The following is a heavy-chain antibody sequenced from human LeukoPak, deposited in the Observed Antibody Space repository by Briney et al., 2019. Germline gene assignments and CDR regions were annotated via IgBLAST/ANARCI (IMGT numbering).Heavy chain of an antibody. CDR2: FSGSGGST. V-gene: IGHV3-23*01. CDR3: AKDGTYDSQGPYYFDY. CDR1: GFTFSSYA. Sequence: PGGSLRLSCAASGFTFSSYAMSWVRQAPGKGLEWVSAFSGSGGSTYYADSVKGRFTISRDNSKNTLYLQMNSLRAEDTAVYYCAKDGTYDSQGPYYFDYWGQGTLVTVSS. D-gene: IGHD3-3*01. J-gene: IGHJ4*02.